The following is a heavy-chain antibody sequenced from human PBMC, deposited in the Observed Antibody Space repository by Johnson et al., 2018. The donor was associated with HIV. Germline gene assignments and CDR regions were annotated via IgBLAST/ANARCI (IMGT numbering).Heavy chain of an antibody. CDR1: GFTFSDYY. CDR2: IWYDGSNK. D-gene: IGHD2-21*01. Sequence: QVQLVESGGGLVKPGGSLRLSCAASGFTFSDYYMSWIRQAPGKGLEWVAVIWYDGSNKYYTDSVKCRFTISRDNSKNTLYLQMNSMRAEDTAVYYCAKGDPVEGDVDDAFDIWGQGTMVTVSS. V-gene: IGHV3-33*06. CDR3: AKGDPVEGDVDDAFDI. J-gene: IGHJ3*02.